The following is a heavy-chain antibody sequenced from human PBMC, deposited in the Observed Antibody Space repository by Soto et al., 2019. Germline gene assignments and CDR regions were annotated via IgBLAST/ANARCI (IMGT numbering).Heavy chain of an antibody. CDR3: ANSWTTLTTGFDF. J-gene: IGHJ4*02. D-gene: IGHD4-17*01. CDR1: GFTFSNYA. V-gene: IGHV3-30*18. Sequence: GGSLRLSGVASGFTFSNYAMHWVRQAPGKGLGWVAVISSDGSEKYYLDSVRDRFTISRDNSKNTLYLQMNNLRPEDTAMYYCANSWTTLTTGFDFWGQGALVTVSS. CDR2: ISSDGSEK.